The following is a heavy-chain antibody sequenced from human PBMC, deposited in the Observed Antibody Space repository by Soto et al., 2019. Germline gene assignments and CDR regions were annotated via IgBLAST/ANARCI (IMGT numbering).Heavy chain of an antibody. D-gene: IGHD1-26*01. CDR1: GGSISSYY. Sequence: QVQLQESGPGLVKPSETLSLTCTVSGGSISSYYWSWIRQPPGKGLEWIGYIYYSGSTNYNPSLKSRVTISVDTSQNQFSLKLSSVTAADTAVYYCARASGSYYQFDYWGQGTLVTVSS. CDR2: IYYSGST. V-gene: IGHV4-59*01. J-gene: IGHJ4*02. CDR3: ARASGSYYQFDY.